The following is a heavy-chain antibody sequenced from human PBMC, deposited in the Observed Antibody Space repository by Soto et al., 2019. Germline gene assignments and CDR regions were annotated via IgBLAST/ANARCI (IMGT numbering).Heavy chain of an antibody. D-gene: IGHD3-16*01. CDR2: ISWNSGTI. CDR3: PNDSILGGWGGMDV. V-gene: IGHV3-9*01. CDR1: GFTFDDYA. J-gene: IGHJ6*02. Sequence: EVQLVESGGGLVQPGRSLRLSCAASGFTFDDYAMHWVRQAPGKGLEWVSGISWNSGTIGYADSVKGRFTIYRDNAKNTLYPHIHTLTAEDTALSYCPNDSILGGWGGMDVWGQGTTVTVSS.